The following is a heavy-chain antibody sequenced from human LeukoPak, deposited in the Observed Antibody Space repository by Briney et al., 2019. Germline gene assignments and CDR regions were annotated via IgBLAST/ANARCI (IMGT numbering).Heavy chain of an antibody. CDR1: GFTFSSYG. D-gene: IGHD3-9*01. CDR2: ISYDGSNK. Sequence: GGSLRLSCAASGFTFSSYGMHWVRQAPGKGLEWVAVISYDGSNKYYADSVKGRFTISRDNSKNTLYLQMNSLRAEDTAVYYCAKDQELRYFDWLPRPDAFDIWGQGTMVTVSS. J-gene: IGHJ3*02. V-gene: IGHV3-30*18. CDR3: AKDQELRYFDWLPRPDAFDI.